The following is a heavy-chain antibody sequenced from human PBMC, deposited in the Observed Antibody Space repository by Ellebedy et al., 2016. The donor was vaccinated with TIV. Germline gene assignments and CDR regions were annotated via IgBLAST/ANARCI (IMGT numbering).Heavy chain of an antibody. V-gene: IGHV6-1*01. D-gene: IGHD6-13*01. CDR3: ANWFRIRHSSSWYDY. CDR1: GDSVSSNSVT. Sequence: SQTLSLTCAISGDSVSSNSVTWNWIRQSPSRGLEWLGRTYYRSKWYYDYAVSVKSRITINPDTSKNQFSLQLNSVTPEDTAVYYCANWFRIRHSSSWYDYWGQGTLVTVSS. CDR2: TYYRSKWYY. J-gene: IGHJ4*02.